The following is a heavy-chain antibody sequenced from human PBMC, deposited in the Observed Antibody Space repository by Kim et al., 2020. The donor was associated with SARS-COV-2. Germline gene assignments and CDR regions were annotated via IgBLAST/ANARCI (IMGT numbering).Heavy chain of an antibody. Sequence: GGSLRLSCAASGFTFSSYGMHWVRQAPGKGLEWVAVIWYDGSNKYYADSVKGRFTISRDNSKNTLYLQMNSLRAEDTSVYYCAREGVVLATPGMDVWGRG. CDR2: IWYDGSNK. J-gene: IGHJ6*02. CDR1: GFTFSSYG. V-gene: IGHV3-33*01. CDR3: AREGVVLATPGMDV. D-gene: IGHD1-26*01.